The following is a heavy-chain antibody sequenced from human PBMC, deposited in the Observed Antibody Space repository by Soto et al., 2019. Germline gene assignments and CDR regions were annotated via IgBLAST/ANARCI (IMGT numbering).Heavy chain of an antibody. V-gene: IGHV1-2*04. CDR3: ARDNYRGFGEPAFDY. Sequence: ASVKVSCKASGYTFTGYYMHWVRQAPGQGLEWMGWINPNSGGTNYAQKFQGWVTMTRDTSISTAYMELSRLRSDDTAVYYCARDNYRGFGEPAFDYSGHGTLVTVSS. CDR2: INPNSGGT. CDR1: GYTFTGYY. D-gene: IGHD3-10*01. J-gene: IGHJ4*01.